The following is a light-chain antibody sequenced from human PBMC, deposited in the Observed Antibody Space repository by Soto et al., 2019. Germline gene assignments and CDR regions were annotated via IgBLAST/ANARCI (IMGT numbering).Light chain of an antibody. CDR2: GAS. CDR1: QAVSSH. J-gene: IGKJ3*01. Sequence: DIQLTQSPSFLSASVGGRVTITCRASQAVSSHLAWYQQKPGKAPNLLIYGASTLQSGVPSRFSGSGSGTQFTLTISSLQPEYSASYCCQQLNSYPLTFGPGTTVDIK. V-gene: IGKV1-9*01. CDR3: QQLNSYPLT.